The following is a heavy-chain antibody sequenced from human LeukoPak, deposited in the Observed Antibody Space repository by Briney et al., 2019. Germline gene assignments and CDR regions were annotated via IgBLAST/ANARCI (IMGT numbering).Heavy chain of an antibody. Sequence: TGGSLRLSCAASGFTFSSYSMNWVRQAPGKGLEWVSYISSSSSTIYYADSVKGRFTISRDNAKNSLFVQMNSLREEDTAVYFCAREVLTGSYYIDFWGQGTLVTVSS. D-gene: IGHD3-10*01. CDR3: AREVLTGSYYIDF. J-gene: IGHJ4*02. CDR2: ISSSSSTI. V-gene: IGHV3-48*02. CDR1: GFTFSSYS.